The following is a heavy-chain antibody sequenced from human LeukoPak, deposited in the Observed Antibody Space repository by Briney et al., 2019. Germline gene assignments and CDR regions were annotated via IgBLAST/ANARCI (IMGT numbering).Heavy chain of an antibody. J-gene: IGHJ4*02. CDR1: GFIFSSYA. D-gene: IGHD6-13*01. Sequence: HPGGSLRLSCAASGFIFSSYAMSWVRQAPGKGLEWVSTISGSGGSTYYADSVKGRFTISRDNSKNTLYLQMNSLRAEDTAVYYCAKDKNIAGGQDYWGQGTLVTVSS. V-gene: IGHV3-23*01. CDR2: ISGSGGST. CDR3: AKDKNIAGGQDY.